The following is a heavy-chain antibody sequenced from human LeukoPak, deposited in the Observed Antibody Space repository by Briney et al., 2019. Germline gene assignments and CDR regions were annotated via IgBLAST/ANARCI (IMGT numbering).Heavy chain of an antibody. CDR1: GFTFSSYW. D-gene: IGHD3-22*01. V-gene: IGHV3-23*01. CDR3: AKGSSGYFFDH. Sequence: GGYLRLSCAASGFTFSSYWMGWVRQAPGQGLEWVSSISNDGGGTFSADSVRGRFTISRDNSKNTLFLQMDSLRAEDTALYFCAKGSSGYFFDHWGQGSLVTVSS. CDR2: ISNDGGGT. J-gene: IGHJ4*02.